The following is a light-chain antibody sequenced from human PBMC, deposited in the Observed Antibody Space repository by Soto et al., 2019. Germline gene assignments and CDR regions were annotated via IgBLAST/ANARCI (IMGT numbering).Light chain of an antibody. CDR1: QSISRW. V-gene: IGKV1-5*01. J-gene: IGKJ1*01. Sequence: DIQMTQSPSTLSASVGDRVTITCRASQSISRWLAGYRQKPGKAPKLLIYDVSSLASGVPSRFSGSGFGTEFTLTINSLQPDDFATYYCQQYDIYWAFGQGTKVEIK. CDR3: QQYDIYWA. CDR2: DVS.